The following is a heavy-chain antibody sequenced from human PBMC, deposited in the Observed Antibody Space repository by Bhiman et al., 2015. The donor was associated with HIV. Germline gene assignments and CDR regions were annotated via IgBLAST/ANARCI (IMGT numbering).Heavy chain of an antibody. J-gene: IGHJ4*02. D-gene: IGHD3-10*01. CDR3: AKSSDSRMVRGGLDY. CDR2: IRYDGSYK. Sequence: QVQLVESGGGVVQPGGSLRLSCAASGFTFSTYGMHWVRQTPGKGLEWVAFIRYDGSYKNYVESVKGRFTISRDNAKNTLYLQMNSLRAEDTAVYYCAKSSDSRMVRGGLDYWGQGTLVTVSS. V-gene: IGHV3-30*02. CDR1: GFTFSTYG.